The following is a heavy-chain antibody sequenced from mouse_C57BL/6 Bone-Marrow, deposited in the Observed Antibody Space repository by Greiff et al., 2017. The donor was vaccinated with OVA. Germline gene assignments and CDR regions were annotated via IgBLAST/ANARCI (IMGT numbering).Heavy chain of an antibody. Sequence: QVQLQQPGAELVKPGASVKLSCKASGYTFTSYWMHWVKQRPGRGLEWIGSIDPNSGGTKYNEKFKSKATLTVDKPSSTAYMQLSSLTSEDSAVYYCARGITTVVADWYFDVWGTGTTVTVSS. J-gene: IGHJ1*03. V-gene: IGHV1-72*01. CDR2: IDPNSGGT. CDR3: ARGITTVVADWYFDV. CDR1: GYTFTSYW. D-gene: IGHD1-1*01.